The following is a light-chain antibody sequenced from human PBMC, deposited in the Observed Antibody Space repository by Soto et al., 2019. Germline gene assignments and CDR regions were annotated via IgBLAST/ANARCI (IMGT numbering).Light chain of an antibody. CDR3: QQYDNWPPYT. CDR1: QSVSSN. V-gene: IGKV3-15*01. CDR2: GAS. Sequence: EIVMTQSPATLSVFPGERATLSCRASQSVSSNLAWYQQKPGQAPRLLIYGASTRATGIPARFSGSGCGTESTLTISSLQSEDFAVYYCQQYDNWPPYTFGQGTKLEIK. J-gene: IGKJ2*01.